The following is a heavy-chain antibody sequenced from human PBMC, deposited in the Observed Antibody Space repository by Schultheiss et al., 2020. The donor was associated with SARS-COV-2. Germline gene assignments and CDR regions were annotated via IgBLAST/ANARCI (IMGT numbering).Heavy chain of an antibody. CDR2: MSYDGSNK. J-gene: IGHJ4*02. CDR1: GFTFSSYA. Sequence: GGSLRLSCAASGFTFSSYAMHWVRQAPGKGLEWVAVMSYDGSNKYYADSVKGRFTISRDNSKNSLYLQMNSLRVEDTAVYYCARELGSGWDYWGQGILVTVSS. CDR3: ARELGSGWDY. V-gene: IGHV3-30-3*01. D-gene: IGHD6-19*01.